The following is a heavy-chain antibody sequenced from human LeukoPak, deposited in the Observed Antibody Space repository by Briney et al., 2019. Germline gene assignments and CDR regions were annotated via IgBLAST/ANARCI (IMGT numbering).Heavy chain of an antibody. CDR2: LNGDGTNI. D-gene: IGHD2-8*01. CDR1: GFTFSNYW. V-gene: IGHV3-74*01. Sequence: GGSLRLSCVASGFTFSNYWMQWVRQVPGKGLVWVSRLNGDGTNIIYADSVKGRFTISRDNAENTLYLQMNSPRAEDTALYYCARSQSGVFDVWGQGTMVTVPS. J-gene: IGHJ3*01. CDR3: ARSQSGVFDV.